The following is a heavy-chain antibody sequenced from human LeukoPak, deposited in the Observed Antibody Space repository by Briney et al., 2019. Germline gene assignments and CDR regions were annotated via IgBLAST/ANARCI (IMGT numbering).Heavy chain of an antibody. Sequence: GGSLRLSCAASGFIFSSYWMTWVRQAPGKGLEWVANIKQDGSEKNYADSVKGRFTISRDNAKNSLYLQMNSLRAEDTAVYYCAELGITMIGGVWGKGTTVTISS. D-gene: IGHD3-10*02. CDR3: AELGITMIGGV. CDR1: GFIFSSYW. V-gene: IGHV3-7*01. CDR2: IKQDGSEK. J-gene: IGHJ6*04.